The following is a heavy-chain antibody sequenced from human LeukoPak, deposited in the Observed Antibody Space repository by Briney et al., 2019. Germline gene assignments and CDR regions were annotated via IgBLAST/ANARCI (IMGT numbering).Heavy chain of an antibody. CDR2: INHSGST. CDR1: GGSFSGYY. CDR3: ARGVPDIVVVPAATPRYFDL. Sequence: PETLSLTCAVYGGSFSGYYWSRIRQPPGKGLEWIGEINHSGSTNYNPSLKSRVTISVDTSKNQFSLKLSSVTAADTAVYYCARGVPDIVVVPAATPRYFDLWGRGTLVTVSS. J-gene: IGHJ2*01. D-gene: IGHD2-2*01. V-gene: IGHV4-34*01.